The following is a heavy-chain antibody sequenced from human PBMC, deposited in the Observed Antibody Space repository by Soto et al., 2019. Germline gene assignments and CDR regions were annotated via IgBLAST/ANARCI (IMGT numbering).Heavy chain of an antibody. J-gene: IGHJ6*02. CDR3: ARDRITIFGVVNQRGCYYYYYYGMDV. V-gene: IGHV4-30-4*01. CDR2: IYYSGST. Sequence: LSLTCTVSGGSISSGDYYWSWIRQPPGKGLEWIGYIYYSGSTYYNPSLKSRVTISVDTSKNQFSLKLSSVTAADTAVYYCARDRITIFGVVNQRGCYYYYYYGMDVWGQGTTVTVSS. D-gene: IGHD3-3*01. CDR1: GGSISSGDYY.